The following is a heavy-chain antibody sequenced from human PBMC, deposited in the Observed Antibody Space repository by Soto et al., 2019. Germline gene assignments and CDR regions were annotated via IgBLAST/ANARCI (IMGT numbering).Heavy chain of an antibody. Sequence: SETLSLTCAVYGGSFSGYYWSWIRQPPGKGLEWIGEINHSGSTNYNPSLKSRVTISVDTSKNQFSLKLSSVTAADTAVYYCASSGRYYDILTGSRGMYNWFDPWGQGTLVTVSS. CDR2: INHSGST. CDR1: GGSFSGYY. V-gene: IGHV4-34*01. J-gene: IGHJ5*02. CDR3: ASSGRYYDILTGSRGMYNWFDP. D-gene: IGHD3-9*01.